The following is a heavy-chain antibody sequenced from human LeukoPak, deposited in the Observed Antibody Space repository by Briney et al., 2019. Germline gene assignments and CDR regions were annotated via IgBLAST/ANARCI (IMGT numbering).Heavy chain of an antibody. D-gene: IGHD3-3*01. CDR1: GFTFSTYS. CDR3: ARGKIAIFGAAPFYMDV. Sequence: GGSLRLSCAASGFTFSTYSMNWVRQAPGRGLEWVSFISSSSSYIYYADSVKGRFTISRDNAKNSLYLQMNSLRAEDTAVYYCARGKIAIFGAAPFYMDVWGKGTTVTVCS. CDR2: ISSSSSYI. J-gene: IGHJ6*03. V-gene: IGHV3-21*01.